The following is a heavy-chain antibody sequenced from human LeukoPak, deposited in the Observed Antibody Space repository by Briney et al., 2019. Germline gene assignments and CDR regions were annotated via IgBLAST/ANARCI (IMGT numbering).Heavy chain of an antibody. CDR1: GYTFTSYA. V-gene: IGHV1-3*01. D-gene: IGHD3-16*02. CDR3: ARADYVWGSYRPLGY. Sequence: ASVKVSCKASGYTFTSYAMHWVRQAPGQRLEWMGWINAGNGNTKYSQKFQGRVTITRDTSASTAYMELSSLRSEDTAVYYCARADYVWGSYRPLGYWGQGTLVTVSS. CDR2: INAGNGNT. J-gene: IGHJ4*02.